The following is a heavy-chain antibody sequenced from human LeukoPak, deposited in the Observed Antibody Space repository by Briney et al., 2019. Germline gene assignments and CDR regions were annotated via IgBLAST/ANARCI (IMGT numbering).Heavy chain of an antibody. V-gene: IGHV1-8*02. CDR1: GGTFSSYA. CDR3: ARVGGPLGFDY. Sequence: ASVKVSCKASGGTFSSYAISWVRQAPGQGLEWMGWMNPNSGNTGYAQKFQGRVTMTRNTSISTAYMELSSLRSEDTAVYYCARVGGPLGFDYWGQGTLVTVSS. J-gene: IGHJ4*02. CDR2: MNPNSGNT. D-gene: IGHD3-16*01.